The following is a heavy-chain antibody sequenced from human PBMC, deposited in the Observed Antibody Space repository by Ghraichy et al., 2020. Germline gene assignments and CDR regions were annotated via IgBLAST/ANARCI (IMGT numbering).Heavy chain of an antibody. CDR2: ISYDGSAQ. CDR3: AREGRGSNSGWYGYFYNYGMDV. Sequence: GGSLRLSCLASGFTFSTSTMHWVRQAPGKGLEWVAVISYDGSAQYYADSVKGRFTISRDNSKNTLYVQMNRLRAEDTAVYYCAREGRGSNSGWYGYFYNYGMDVWGQGTTVTVSS. D-gene: IGHD6-19*01. J-gene: IGHJ6*02. CDR1: GFTFSTST. V-gene: IGHV3-30*04.